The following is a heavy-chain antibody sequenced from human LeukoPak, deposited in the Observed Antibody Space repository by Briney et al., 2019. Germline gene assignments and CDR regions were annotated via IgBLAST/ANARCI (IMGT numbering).Heavy chain of an antibody. CDR2: ISSSSSSI. CDR1: GFTFSDYS. J-gene: IGHJ4*02. D-gene: IGHD6-25*01. V-gene: IGHV3-21*01. CDR3: ARGGRR. Sequence: PGGSLRLSCAASGFTFSDYSMNWVRQAPGKGLEWVSSISSSSSSIYYADSVKGRFTISRDNTENSLFLQMNSLRVEDTAVYSCARGGRRWGQGTLVTVSS.